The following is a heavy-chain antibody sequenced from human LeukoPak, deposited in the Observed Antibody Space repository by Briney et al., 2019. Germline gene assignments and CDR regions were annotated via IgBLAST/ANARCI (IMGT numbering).Heavy chain of an antibody. V-gene: IGHV3-30*18. CDR3: AKVYEFMGSGSYYDY. CDR1: GLTFSSYG. J-gene: IGHJ4*02. CDR2: ISYDGSNK. D-gene: IGHD3-10*01. Sequence: GGSLRLSCAASGLTFSSYGMHWVRQAPGKGLEWVAVISYDGSNKYYADSVKGRFTISRDNSKNTLYLQMNSLRAEDTAVYYCAKVYEFMGSGSYYDYWGQGTLVTVSS.